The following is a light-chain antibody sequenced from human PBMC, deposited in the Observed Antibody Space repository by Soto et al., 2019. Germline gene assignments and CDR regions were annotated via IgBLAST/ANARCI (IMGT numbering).Light chain of an antibody. Sequence: EIVLTQSPGTLSLSPGEGGTLSCRASQSISSSYLAWYQQKPGQSPRLLIYAASSRATGIPDRFSGSGSGTDFPLTLSRLGPEDFSVYYCELYGGSHMFSFGQGTKLEIK. CDR3: ELYGGSHMFS. CDR2: AAS. V-gene: IGKV3-20*01. CDR1: QSISSSY. J-gene: IGKJ2*01.